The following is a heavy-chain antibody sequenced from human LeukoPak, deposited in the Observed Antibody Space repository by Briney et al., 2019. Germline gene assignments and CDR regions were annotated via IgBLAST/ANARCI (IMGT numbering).Heavy chain of an antibody. CDR2: IKEGGSEK. CDR3: ARGVIIRGRLDP. J-gene: IGHJ5*02. CDR1: GFILRNYW. D-gene: IGHD3-16*02. Sequence: GGSLRLSCAASGFILRNYWMSWVRQAPGKGLEWVANIKEGGSEKYYVESVKGRFTISRDNAKNSLYLQMSSLRAEDTAVYYCARGVIIRGRLDPWGQGALVAVSS. V-gene: IGHV3-7*01.